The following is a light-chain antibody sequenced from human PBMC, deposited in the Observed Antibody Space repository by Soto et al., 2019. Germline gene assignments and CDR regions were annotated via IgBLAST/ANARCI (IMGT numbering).Light chain of an antibody. Sequence: DIQMTQSPSSLSASVGDRVTITCRASQSIIRHLNWYQQKPGKAPKVLIYAASSLQSGVPSRFSGGGSGTDFTLTISSLQPEDFAMYFCQQCYSSPRTFGQGTKVDIK. V-gene: IGKV1-39*01. J-gene: IGKJ1*01. CDR1: QSIIRH. CDR2: AAS. CDR3: QQCYSSPRT.